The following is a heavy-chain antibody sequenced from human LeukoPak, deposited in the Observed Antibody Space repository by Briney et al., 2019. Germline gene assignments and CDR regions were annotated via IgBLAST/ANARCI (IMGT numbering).Heavy chain of an antibody. CDR2: ITRNGDST. V-gene: IGHV3-64D*08. J-gene: IGHJ5*02. CDR3: VRTGWFDP. Sequence: PGGSLRLSCSASGLTFSAFAMHRVRQAPGKGLEYVSAITRNGDSTYYADSVKGRFTISRDDSKKTLYLQMSSLRAEDTAVYYCVRTGWFDPWGQGTLVTVSS. CDR1: GLTFSAFA.